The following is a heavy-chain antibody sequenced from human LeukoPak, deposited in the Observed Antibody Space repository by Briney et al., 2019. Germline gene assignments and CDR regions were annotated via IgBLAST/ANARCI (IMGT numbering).Heavy chain of an antibody. J-gene: IGHJ4*02. D-gene: IGHD2-8*01. CDR3: ARESHCTNGVCYSDY. CDR2: ISSSSSYI. V-gene: IGHV3-21*01. CDR1: GFPLRNHR. Sequence: GGSLRLSRAGSGFPLRNHRMSLVRQAPGKGLEWVSSISSSSSYIYYADSVKGRFTISRDNAKNSLYLQMNSLRAEDTAVYYCARESHCTNGVCYSDYWGQGTLVTVSS.